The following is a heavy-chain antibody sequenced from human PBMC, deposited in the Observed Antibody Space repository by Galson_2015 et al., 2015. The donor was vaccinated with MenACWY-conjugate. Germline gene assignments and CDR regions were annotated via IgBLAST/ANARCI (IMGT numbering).Heavy chain of an antibody. Sequence: SLRLSCAASGFTFSTDWMHWVRQAPGKGLVWVSRINSDGRSTSYADSVKGRFTISRDNAKNTLYLQMNSLRAEDTAVYYCARLGGNYRTTSHFDYWGQGTLVTVSS. CDR1: GFTFSTDW. J-gene: IGHJ4*02. D-gene: IGHD1-26*01. CDR3: ARLGGNYRTTSHFDY. V-gene: IGHV3-74*01. CDR2: INSDGRST.